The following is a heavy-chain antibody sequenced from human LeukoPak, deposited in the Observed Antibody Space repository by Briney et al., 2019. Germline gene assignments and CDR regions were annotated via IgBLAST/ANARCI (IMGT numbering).Heavy chain of an antibody. CDR3: ARDPCSSFSCPLRY. CDR2: INHSGTT. D-gene: IGHD6-6*01. J-gene: IGHJ4*02. CDR1: GGSLSGYY. V-gene: IGHV4-34*01. Sequence: SETLSLTCAVSGGSLSGYYCNWIRQTPGKGLEWIGEINHSGTTNFDPSLRGRVAISVDRSNNQCSLRPTSVTAADTAVYYCARDPCSSFSCPLRYWGQGTQVTVSS.